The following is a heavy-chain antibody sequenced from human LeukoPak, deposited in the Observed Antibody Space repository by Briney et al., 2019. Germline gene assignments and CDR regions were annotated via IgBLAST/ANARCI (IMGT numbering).Heavy chain of an antibody. CDR2: ISGSGGST. V-gene: IGHV3-23*01. J-gene: IGHJ4*02. CDR3: AKPPRWQQLPRFDY. Sequence: PGGSLRLPCAASGFTFSSYAMGWVRQAPGKGLEWVSAISGSGGSTYYADSVKGRFTISRDNSKNTLYLQMNSLRAEDTAVYYCAKPPRWQQLPRFDYWGQGTLVTVSS. CDR1: GFTFSSYA. D-gene: IGHD6-13*01.